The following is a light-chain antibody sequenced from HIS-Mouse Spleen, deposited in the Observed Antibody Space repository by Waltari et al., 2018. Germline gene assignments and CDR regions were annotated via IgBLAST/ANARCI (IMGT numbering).Light chain of an antibody. V-gene: IGLV2-23*01. CDR2: EGS. J-gene: IGLJ2*01. Sequence: QSALTQPASVSGSPGQSITISCTGTSSDVGMYNLVSWYQQHPGKAPKLMIYEGSKRPSGVSNRFSGSKSGNTASLTISGLQAEDEADYYCCSYAGSSTVVFGGGTKLTAL. CDR1: SSDVGMYNL. CDR3: CSYAGSSTVV.